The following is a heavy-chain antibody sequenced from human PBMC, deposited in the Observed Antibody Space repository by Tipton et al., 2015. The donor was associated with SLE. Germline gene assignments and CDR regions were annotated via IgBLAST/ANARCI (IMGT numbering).Heavy chain of an antibody. CDR3: ARGQDSSKIQH. J-gene: IGHJ1*01. CDR1: GYSITSGYY. CDR2: VYYTGSS. Sequence: TLSLTCTVSGYSITSGYYWGWIRQATGKGLEWIGSVYYTGSSYYRPSLKSRVTLSVDTSKNQFSLELSPVTAADTAVYYCARGQDSSKIQHWGQGTLVTVSS. D-gene: IGHD6-13*01. V-gene: IGHV4-38-2*02.